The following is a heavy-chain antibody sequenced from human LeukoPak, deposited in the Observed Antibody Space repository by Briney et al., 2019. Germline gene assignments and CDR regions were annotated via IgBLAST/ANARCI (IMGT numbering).Heavy chain of an antibody. CDR2: INPYNGNT. CDR1: GYTFSSYG. J-gene: IGHJ4*02. D-gene: IGHD4-17*01. CDR3: ARGGDYVMIDY. V-gene: IGHV1-18*01. Sequence: ASVKVSCKASGYTFSSYGISWVRQAPGQGLEWMGWINPYNGNTNYAQNLQGRVTMTTDTSKRTAYMELRSLRSDDTAVYYCARGGDYVMIDYWGQGTVVTVSS.